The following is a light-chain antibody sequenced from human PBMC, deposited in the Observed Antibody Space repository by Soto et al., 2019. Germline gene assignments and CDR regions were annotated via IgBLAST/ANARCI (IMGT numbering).Light chain of an antibody. CDR3: QRRSKWSPT. V-gene: IGKV3-11*01. Sequence: EIVLTQSPATLPLSPGERATLSCRASQSVSSYSAWYQQKPGQAPRLLVYDASNRATGIPARFSGSGSGTDFTLITSRPESGDFAACCCQRRSKWSPTLGPGTKVDIK. J-gene: IGKJ3*01. CDR2: DAS. CDR1: QSVSSY.